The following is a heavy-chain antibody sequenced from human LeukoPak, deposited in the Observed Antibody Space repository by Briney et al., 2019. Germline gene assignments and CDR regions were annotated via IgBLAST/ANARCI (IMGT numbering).Heavy chain of an antibody. CDR3: ATNRVGTYDRPFDI. Sequence: TSETLSLTCTVSGGSISSSSYYWSWIRQPPGKGLEWIGDIHYTGTTKYNPSVKSRVTISIDTSKNQSSLELSSVTATDTAVYFCATNRVGTYDRPFDIWGQGTMVTVSS. J-gene: IGHJ3*02. CDR1: GGSISSSSYY. D-gene: IGHD1-26*01. CDR2: IHYTGTT. V-gene: IGHV4-61*05.